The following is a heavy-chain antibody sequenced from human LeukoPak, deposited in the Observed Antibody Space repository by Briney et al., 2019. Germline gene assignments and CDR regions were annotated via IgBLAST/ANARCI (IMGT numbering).Heavy chain of an antibody. V-gene: IGHV1-2*02. CDR3: ARGYGSGSFYHY. CDR1: GYTFTSYY. J-gene: IGHJ4*02. Sequence: ASVKVSCKASGYTFTSYYMHWVRQAPGQGLEWMGWINPNSGGTNYAQKFQDRVTMTRDTSISTVYMELSRLRYDDTAVYYCARGYGSGSFYHYWGQGTLVTVSS. CDR2: INPNSGGT. D-gene: IGHD3-10*01.